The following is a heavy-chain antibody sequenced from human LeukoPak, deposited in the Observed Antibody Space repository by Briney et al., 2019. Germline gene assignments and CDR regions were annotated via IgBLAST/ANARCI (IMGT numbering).Heavy chain of an antibody. Sequence: GASVKVSCKASGYTFTGYYMHWVRQAPGQGLEWMGRINPNSGGTNYAQKFQGRVTMTTDTSTSTAYMELRSLRSDDTAVYYCARVLAVAGPFDYWGQGTLVTVSS. CDR2: INPNSGGT. V-gene: IGHV1-2*06. J-gene: IGHJ4*02. CDR3: ARVLAVAGPFDY. D-gene: IGHD6-19*01. CDR1: GYTFTGYY.